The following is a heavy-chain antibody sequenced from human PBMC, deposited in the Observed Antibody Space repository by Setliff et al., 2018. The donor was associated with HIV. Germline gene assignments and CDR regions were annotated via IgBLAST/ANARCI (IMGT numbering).Heavy chain of an antibody. D-gene: IGHD6-13*01. CDR1: GFTFSSYG. Sequence: GGSLRLSCAASGFTFSSYGMHWVRQAPGKGLEWVAFIRYDGSNKYYADSVKGRFTISRDNSKNTLYLQMSSLRAEDTAVYYCANSIAAAGVFDYWGQGTLVTVSS. J-gene: IGHJ4*02. CDR2: IRYDGSNK. V-gene: IGHV3-30*02. CDR3: ANSIAAAGVFDY.